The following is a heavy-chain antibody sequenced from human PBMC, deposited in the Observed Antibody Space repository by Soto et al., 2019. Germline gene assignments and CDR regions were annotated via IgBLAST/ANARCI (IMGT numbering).Heavy chain of an antibody. Sequence: ASLKVSCKASGYTFTSDGISWVRQAPGQGLEWMGWISAYNGNTNYAQKLQGRVTMTTDTSTSTAYMELRSLRSDDTAVYYCARRGHGYSGYDLGYWGQGTLVTVSS. V-gene: IGHV1-18*04. D-gene: IGHD5-12*01. CDR3: ARRGHGYSGYDLGY. CDR2: ISAYNGNT. J-gene: IGHJ4*02. CDR1: GYTFTSDG.